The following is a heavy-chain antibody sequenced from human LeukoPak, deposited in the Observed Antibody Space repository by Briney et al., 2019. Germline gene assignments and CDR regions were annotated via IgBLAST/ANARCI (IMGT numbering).Heavy chain of an antibody. V-gene: IGHV4-34*01. Sequence: SETLSLTCAVYGGSFSGYYWSWIRQPPGKGLEWIGEINHSGSTNYNPSLKSRVTISVDTSKNQFSLKLSSVTAADTAVYYCASVERYDSSGPAFYYYYYYMDVWGKGTTVTVSS. CDR1: GGSFSGYY. D-gene: IGHD3-22*01. CDR3: ASVERYDSSGPAFYYYYYYMDV. CDR2: INHSGST. J-gene: IGHJ6*03.